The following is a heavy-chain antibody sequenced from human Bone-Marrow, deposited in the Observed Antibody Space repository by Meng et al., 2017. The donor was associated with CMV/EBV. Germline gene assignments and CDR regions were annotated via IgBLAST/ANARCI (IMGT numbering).Heavy chain of an antibody. D-gene: IGHD3-16*01. CDR3: AREPRGGVGSGAY. Sequence: ASRHTFIDYHMHWVRQAPGQGLEWIGLINADGGNTKYGQKFQGRVTVTRDTSASTLYMELSSLTSDDTAVYYCAREPRGGVGSGAYWGQGTLVTVSS. V-gene: IGHV1-46*01. CDR2: INADGGNT. CDR1: RHTFIDYH. J-gene: IGHJ4*02.